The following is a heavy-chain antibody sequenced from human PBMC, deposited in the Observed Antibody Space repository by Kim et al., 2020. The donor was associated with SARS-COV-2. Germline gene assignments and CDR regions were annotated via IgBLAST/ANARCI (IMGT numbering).Heavy chain of an antibody. CDR3: ARTVLWELRGFDY. V-gene: IGHV7-4-1*02. J-gene: IGHJ4*02. D-gene: IGHD1-26*01. Sequence: TNAQGCTGRFVFSLDTPVSTAYLQISSLKAEDTAVYYCARTVLWELRGFDYWGQGTLVTVSS.